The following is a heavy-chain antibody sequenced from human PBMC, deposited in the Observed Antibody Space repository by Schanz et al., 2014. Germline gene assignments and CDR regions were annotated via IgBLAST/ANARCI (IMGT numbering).Heavy chain of an antibody. CDR2: ISSSSSYI. V-gene: IGHV3-21*04. CDR1: GFTFSSYS. D-gene: IGHD3-9*01. J-gene: IGHJ4*02. Sequence: EVQLVESGGYLVQPGGSLRLSCAASGFTFSSYSMNWVRQAPGKGLEWVSSISSSSSYIYYADSVKGRFTISRDNSKNTLYLQMNSLRAEDTAVYYCAKQIHYDILTGTRNWGQGTLVTVSS. CDR3: AKQIHYDILTGTRN.